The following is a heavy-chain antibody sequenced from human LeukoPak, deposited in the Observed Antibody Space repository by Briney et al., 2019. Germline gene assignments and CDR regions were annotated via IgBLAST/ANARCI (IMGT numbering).Heavy chain of an antibody. V-gene: IGHV4-4*07. CDR2: IYTSGST. Sequence: SETLSLTCTVSGGSISSYYWSWIRQPAGKGLEWIGRIYTSGSTNYNPSLKSRVAMSVDTSKNQFSLKLSSVTAADTAVYYCATSGYSSSCPDYWGQGTLVTVSS. J-gene: IGHJ4*02. CDR1: GGSISSYY. CDR3: ATSGYSSSCPDY. D-gene: IGHD6-13*01.